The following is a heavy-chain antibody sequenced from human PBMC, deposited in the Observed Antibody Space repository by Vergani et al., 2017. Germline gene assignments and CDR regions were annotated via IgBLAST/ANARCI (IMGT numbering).Heavy chain of an antibody. Sequence: LQLVESGGGVVQPGGSLRLSCAASGFTFSSYGMHWVRQAPGKGLEWVAFIRYDGSNKYYPDSVKGRFTISRDNSKNTLYLQMNSLRAEDTAVYYCAKDLGSSTSSTFDYWGQGTLVTVSS. CDR2: IRYDGSNK. CDR3: AKDLGSSTSSTFDY. D-gene: IGHD2-2*01. CDR1: GFTFSSYG. V-gene: IGHV3-30*02. J-gene: IGHJ4*02.